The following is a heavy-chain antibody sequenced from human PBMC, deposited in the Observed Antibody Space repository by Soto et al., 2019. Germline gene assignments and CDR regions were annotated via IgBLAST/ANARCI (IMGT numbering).Heavy chain of an antibody. Sequence: QVQLVQSGAEVKKPGSSVKVCCEASGDTFSSYAISWVRQDPGQGLEWMGGIIPIFGTANYAQKFQGRVTITADEPTSTAYMELSSLRSEDTAVYYCARGCYDSSGYNDLLCYWGQGTLVTVSS. J-gene: IGHJ4*02. CDR3: ARGCYDSSGYNDLLCY. CDR1: GDTFSSYA. D-gene: IGHD3-22*01. V-gene: IGHV1-69*01. CDR2: IIPIFGTA.